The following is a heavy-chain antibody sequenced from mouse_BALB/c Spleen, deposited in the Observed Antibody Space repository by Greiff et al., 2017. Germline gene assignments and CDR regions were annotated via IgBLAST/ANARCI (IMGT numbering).Heavy chain of an antibody. CDR1: GYTFTSYW. D-gene: IGHD2-10*02. V-gene: IGHV1-69*02. Sequence: VQLQQPGAELVRPGASVKLSCKASGYTFTSYWINWVKQRPGQGLEWIGNIYPSDSYTNYNQKFKDKATLTVDKSSSTAYMQLSSPTSEDSAVYYCTREYGNSRYFDVWGAGTTVTVSS. CDR2: IYPSDSYT. J-gene: IGHJ1*01. CDR3: TREYGNSRYFDV.